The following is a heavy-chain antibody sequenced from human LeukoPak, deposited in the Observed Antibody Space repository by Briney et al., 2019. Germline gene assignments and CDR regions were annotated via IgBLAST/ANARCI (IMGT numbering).Heavy chain of an antibody. J-gene: IGHJ4*02. V-gene: IGHV3-48*01. Sequence: GGSLRLSCAASGFTFSSYSMNWVRRAPGKGLEWVSYISSSSSTIYYADSVKGRFTISRDNAKNSLYLQMNSLRAEDTAVYYCARDLSTVGGWGQGTLVTVSS. CDR2: ISSSSSTI. D-gene: IGHD3-10*01. CDR1: GFTFSSYS. CDR3: ARDLSTVGG.